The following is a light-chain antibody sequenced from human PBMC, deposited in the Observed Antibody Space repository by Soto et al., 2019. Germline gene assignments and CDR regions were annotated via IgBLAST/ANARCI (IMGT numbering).Light chain of an antibody. V-gene: IGKV4-1*01. Sequence: DIVMTQSPDSLAVSLGERATINCKSSQSVLYSFKNKNYLAWYQQQPGQPPKLLIYWASTRESGVPDRFSGSRSGTDFTLTISSLQAEDVAVYYGQHYYSTPWTFGQGTKVEIK. J-gene: IGKJ1*01. CDR3: QHYYSTPWT. CDR1: QSVLYSFKNKNY. CDR2: WAS.